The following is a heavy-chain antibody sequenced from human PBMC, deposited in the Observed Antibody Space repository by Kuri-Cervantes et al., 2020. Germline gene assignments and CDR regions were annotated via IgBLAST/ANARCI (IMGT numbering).Heavy chain of an antibody. CDR3: AKGPGGKLDAFDI. J-gene: IGHJ3*02. CDR2: ISWNSGSI. D-gene: IGHD1-14*01. V-gene: IGHV3-9*01. CDR1: GFTFDDYA. Sequence: CAASGFTFDDYAMYWVRQAPGKGLEWVSGISWNSGSIGYADSVKGRFTSSRDNAKNSLYLQMNSLRTEDKALYYCAKGPGGKLDAFDIWGQGTMVTVSS.